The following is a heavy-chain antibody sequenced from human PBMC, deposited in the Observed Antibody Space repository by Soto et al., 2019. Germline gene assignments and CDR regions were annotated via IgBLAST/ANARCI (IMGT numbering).Heavy chain of an antibody. CDR3: ARVPDR. CDR2: IYHSGST. J-gene: IGHJ5*02. Sequence: TLSLACFNTGTSISCGGYSWSWIRQPPGKGLEWIGYIYHSGSTYYNPSLKSRVTISVDRSKNQFSLKLSSVTAADTAVYYCARVPDRWGQGTLVT. D-gene: IGHD2-2*01. V-gene: IGHV4-30-2*01. CDR1: GTSISCGGYS.